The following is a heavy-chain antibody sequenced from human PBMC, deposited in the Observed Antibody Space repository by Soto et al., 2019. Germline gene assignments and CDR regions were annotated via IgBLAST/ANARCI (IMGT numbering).Heavy chain of an antibody. Sequence: SETLSLTCAVYGGFLSESFWTWIRQPPGKGLEWIGEINHVGGTNYNPSLKSRVTMSVDTSQNQFSLRLISVTAADTAMYFCVRIRYQLPSSVLWLDPWGQGTPVTVSS. CDR3: VRIRYQLPSSVLWLDP. J-gene: IGHJ5*02. CDR1: GGFLSESF. CDR2: INHVGGT. V-gene: IGHV4-34*01. D-gene: IGHD3-16*01.